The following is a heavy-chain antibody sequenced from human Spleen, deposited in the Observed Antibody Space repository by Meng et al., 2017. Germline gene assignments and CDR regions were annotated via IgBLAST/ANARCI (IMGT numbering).Heavy chain of an antibody. CDR2: INHSGST. V-gene: IGHV4-34*01. CDR3: ARGPTTMAHDFDY. CDR1: GGSFSDYS. J-gene: IGHJ4*02. Sequence: LQSMQGGDGLLKPSQTLSLPCVVSGGSFSDYSWSWIRQPPGKGLEWIGEINHSGSTNYNPSLESRATISVDTSQNNLSLKLSSVTAADSAVYYCARGPTTMAHDFDYWGQGTLVTVSS. D-gene: IGHD4-11*01.